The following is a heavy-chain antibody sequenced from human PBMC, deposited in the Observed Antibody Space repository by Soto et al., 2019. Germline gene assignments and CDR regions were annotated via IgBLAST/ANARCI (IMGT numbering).Heavy chain of an antibody. D-gene: IGHD2-21*02. J-gene: IGHJ4*02. V-gene: IGHV1-18*01. CDR3: ARDRRYCGGDCYSLFDY. CDR2: ISAYNGNT. CDR1: GYTFTSDG. Sequence: ASVKVSCKASGYTFTSDGISWVRQAPGQGLEWMGWISAYNGNTNYAQKLQGRVTMTTDTSTSTAYMELRSLRSDDTAVYYCARDRRYCGGDCYSLFDYWGQGTLVTVSS.